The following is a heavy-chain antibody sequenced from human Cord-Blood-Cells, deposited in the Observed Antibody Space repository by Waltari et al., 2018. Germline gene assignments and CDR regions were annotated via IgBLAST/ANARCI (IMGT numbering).Heavy chain of an antibody. J-gene: IGHJ4*02. CDR3: AKGNYVDY. CDR2: ITYDGSNK. CDR1: GFTFSSYG. Sequence: QVPLVESGGGVVRPGRSLRPSCAASGFTFSSYGLHWVRQAPGKGLEVVAVITYDGSNKYYADSVKGRFTISRDNSKNTLYLQMNSLRAEDTAVYYCAKGNYVDYWGQGTLVTVSS. V-gene: IGHV3-30*18.